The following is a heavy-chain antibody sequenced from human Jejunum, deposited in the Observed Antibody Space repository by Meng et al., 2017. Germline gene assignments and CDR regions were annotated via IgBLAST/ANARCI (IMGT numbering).Heavy chain of an antibody. CDR3: ARRASDDYGYNY. V-gene: IGHV1-8*01. CDR1: GYTFPRYD. CDR2: VNPNSGQT. D-gene: IGHD5-18*01. J-gene: IGHJ4*02. Sequence: VQLVQSGAEVRKPGASVKVSCKASGYTFPRYDINWVRQATGQGLEWMGWVNPNSGQTGYARKFQGRVTMTRSTSITTAYMELSGLRSEDTAIYYCARRASDDYGYNYWGQGTLVTVSS.